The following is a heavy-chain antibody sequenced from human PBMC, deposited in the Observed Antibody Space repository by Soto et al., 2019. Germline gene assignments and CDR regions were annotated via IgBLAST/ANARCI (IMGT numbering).Heavy chain of an antibody. CDR2: ISAYNGNT. CDR3: ARVALGYDILTGPPYYYYGMDV. CDR1: GYTFASYA. V-gene: IGHV1-18*01. D-gene: IGHD3-9*01. J-gene: IGHJ6*02. Sequence: ASVKVSCKASGYTFASYAISWIRQAPGQGLEWMGWISAYNGNTNYAQKLQGRVTMTTDTSTSTAYMELRSLRSDDTAVYYCARVALGYDILTGPPYYYYGMDVWGQGTTVTVSS.